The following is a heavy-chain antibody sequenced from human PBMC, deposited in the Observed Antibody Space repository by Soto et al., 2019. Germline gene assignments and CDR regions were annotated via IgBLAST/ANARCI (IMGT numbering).Heavy chain of an antibody. V-gene: IGHV4-34*01. CDR3: ARGDDYGENFDY. Sequence: PSETLSLTCAAYVGSFSVSDWTGIRQPPGKGLEWIGEINHSGSAKYNPCRKSRVTISVDTSKNQFSLKLSSVTAADTAVYYCARGDDYGENFDYWGQGTLVTVSS. J-gene: IGHJ4*02. D-gene: IGHD4-17*01. CDR1: VGSFSVSD. CDR2: INHSGSA.